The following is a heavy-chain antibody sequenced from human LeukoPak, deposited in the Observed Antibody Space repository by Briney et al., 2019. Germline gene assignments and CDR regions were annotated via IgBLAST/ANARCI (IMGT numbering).Heavy chain of an antibody. CDR2: INPNSGGT. J-gene: IGHJ6*02. D-gene: IGHD6-13*01. Sequence: ASVKVSCKASGYTFTGYYMHWVRQAPGQGLEWMGWINPNSGGTNYAQKFQGWVTMTRDTSISTAYMELSRLRSDDTAVYYSARASSSWPSGGMDVWGQGTTVTVSS. V-gene: IGHV1-2*04. CDR3: ARASSSWPSGGMDV. CDR1: GYTFTGYY.